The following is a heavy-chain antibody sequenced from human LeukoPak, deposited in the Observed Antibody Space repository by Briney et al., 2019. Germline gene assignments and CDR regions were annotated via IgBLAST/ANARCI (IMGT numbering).Heavy chain of an antibody. CDR2: NYFSGTT. CDR3: ARGDYGDYGDFYYYGLDV. J-gene: IGHJ6*02. Sequence: SETLPLTCTISGGSISTYSWNWIRQPPGKGLEWIGYNYFSGTTNCNPALKSRVTISVDRSKNQFSLKLKSVTAADTAVYYCARGDYGDYGDFYYYGLDVWGQGTTVTVSS. CDR1: GGSISTYS. V-gene: IGHV4-59*01. D-gene: IGHD4-17*01.